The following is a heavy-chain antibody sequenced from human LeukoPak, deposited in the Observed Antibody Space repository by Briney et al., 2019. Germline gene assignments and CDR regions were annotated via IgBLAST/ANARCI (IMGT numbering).Heavy chain of an antibody. CDR2: ISSSGSTI. V-gene: IGHV3-11*01. Sequence: GGSLRLSCAASGFTFSDYYMSWIRQAPGKGLEWVSYISSSGSTIYYADSVKGRFTISRDNSKSTLFMQMNSLRAEDTAVYYCAREYDSSWPSWGQGTLVTVSS. D-gene: IGHD3-22*01. CDR1: GFTFSDYY. J-gene: IGHJ5*02. CDR3: AREYDSSWPS.